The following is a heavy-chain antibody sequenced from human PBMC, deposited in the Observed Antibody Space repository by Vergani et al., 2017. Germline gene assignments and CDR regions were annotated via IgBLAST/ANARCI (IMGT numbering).Heavy chain of an antibody. CDR1: GFTFTAHG. CDR2: ISGQNFRT. D-gene: IGHD3-3*01. CDR3: AKDHYDFWSGYPNLSPFDL. V-gene: IGHV3-23*01. J-gene: IGHJ2*01. Sequence: EVQLLESGGGSAQPGESLRLSCVASGFTFTAHGLNWVRQAPGKGLEWVSGISGQNFRTHYADSVKGRFTISRDISKNSLYLQMNSLRAEDTALYYCAKDHYDFWSGYPNLSPFDLWGRGTLVTVSS.